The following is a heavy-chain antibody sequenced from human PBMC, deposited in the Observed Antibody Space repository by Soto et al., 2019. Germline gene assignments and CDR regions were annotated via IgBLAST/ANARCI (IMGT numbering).Heavy chain of an antibody. CDR3: ARDGGLYGDFYYGMDV. CDR2: IYHSGST. J-gene: IGHJ6*02. CDR1: GGSISSGGYS. Sequence: SETLSLTCAVSGGSISSGGYSWSWIRQQPGKGLEWIGYIYHSGSTYYNPPLKSRVTILVDTSKNQFSLKLSSVTAADTAVYYCARDGGLYGDFYYGMDVWGQGTTVTVSS. D-gene: IGHD4-17*01. V-gene: IGHV4-30-2*05.